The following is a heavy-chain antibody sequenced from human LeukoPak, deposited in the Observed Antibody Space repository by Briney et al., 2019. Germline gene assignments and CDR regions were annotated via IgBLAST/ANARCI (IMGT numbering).Heavy chain of an antibody. J-gene: IGHJ4*02. Sequence: ASVKVSCKTSGYTFTTYDINWVRQATGQGLAWMGWMNPNSGNTGYAQKFQGRVTMTRNTSISTAYMELSSLRSEDTAVYYCARRRDLGTRISDYWGQGTLVTVSS. CDR2: MNPNSGNT. CDR3: ARRRDLGTRISDY. CDR1: GYTFTTYD. D-gene: IGHD2-2*01. V-gene: IGHV1-8*01.